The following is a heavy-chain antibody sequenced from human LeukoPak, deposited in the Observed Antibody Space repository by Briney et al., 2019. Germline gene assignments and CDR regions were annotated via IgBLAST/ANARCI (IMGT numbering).Heavy chain of an antibody. CDR3: ARVPTGGYYFDY. CDR2: IYSGGST. V-gene: IGHV3-66*01. Sequence: PGGSLRLSCAASGFTVSSNYMSWVRQAPGKGLEWVSVIYSGGSTYYADSVKGGFTISRDNSKNTLYLQINSLRAEDTAVYYCARVPTGGYYFDYWGQGTLVTVFS. D-gene: IGHD1-1*01. CDR1: GFTVSSNY. J-gene: IGHJ4*02.